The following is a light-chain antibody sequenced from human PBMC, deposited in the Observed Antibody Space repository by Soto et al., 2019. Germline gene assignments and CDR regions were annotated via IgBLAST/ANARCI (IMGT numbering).Light chain of an antibody. CDR1: SSDVGGYNY. J-gene: IGLJ1*01. Sequence: QSVLTQPASVSGSPGQSITISCTGTSSDVGGYNYVSWYQQHPGKAPKLMIYDVSNRPSGVSNRFSGSKSGNTASLTISGLQAEDEADYYCSSYTSSSTLFGVFGTGTKVTVL. CDR2: DVS. CDR3: SSYTSSSTLFGV. V-gene: IGLV2-14*01.